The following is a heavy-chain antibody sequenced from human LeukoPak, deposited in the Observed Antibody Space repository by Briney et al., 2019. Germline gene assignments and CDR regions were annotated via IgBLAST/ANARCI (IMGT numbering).Heavy chain of an antibody. Sequence: QPGRSLRLSCAASGFTFSSYGMHWVRQAPGKGLEWVAVISYDGSNKYYADSVKGRFTISRDNSKNTLYLQMNSLRAEDTAVYYCARDQMVRGVIFDYWGQGTLVTVSS. CDR2: ISYDGSNK. CDR3: ARDQMVRGVIFDY. CDR1: GFTFSSYG. J-gene: IGHJ4*02. D-gene: IGHD3-10*01. V-gene: IGHV3-30*03.